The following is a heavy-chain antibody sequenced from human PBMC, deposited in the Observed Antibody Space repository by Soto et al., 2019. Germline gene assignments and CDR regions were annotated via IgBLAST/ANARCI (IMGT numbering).Heavy chain of an antibody. CDR1: GFTFSNYA. D-gene: IGHD4-4*01. V-gene: IGHV3-23*01. CDR3: AKDIKSSNTRATFDI. J-gene: IGHJ3*02. CDR2: ISGSGAGT. Sequence: EVQLLESGGDLVQPGGSLRLSCAASGFTFSNYAMNRVRQAPGRGLEWVSVISGSGAGTYYADSVKGRFIMSRDNSKNTLYLQMYSPRAEDTALYYCAKDIKSSNTRATFDIWGQGTLVTVSS.